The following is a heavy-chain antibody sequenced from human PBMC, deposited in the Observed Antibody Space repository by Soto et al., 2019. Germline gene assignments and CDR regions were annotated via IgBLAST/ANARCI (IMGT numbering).Heavy chain of an antibody. D-gene: IGHD2-2*01. CDR2: ISSYNGNT. CDR3: ARGPRYCSSTSCFSGVTWFDP. J-gene: IGHJ5*02. Sequence: ASVKVSCKASGYTFTSYGISWVRQAPGQGLEWMGWISSYNGNTNYAQKVQGRVTMTADTSTSTTYMELRSLRSDDTAVYYCARGPRYCSSTSCFSGVTWFDPWGQGTLVTVSS. V-gene: IGHV1-18*04. CDR1: GYTFTSYG.